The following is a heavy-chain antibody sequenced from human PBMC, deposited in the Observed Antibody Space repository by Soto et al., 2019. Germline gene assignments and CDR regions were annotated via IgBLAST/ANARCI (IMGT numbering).Heavy chain of an antibody. J-gene: IGHJ4*02. CDR1: ASTFSGSA. Sequence: PGGSLRPSSAASASTFSGSAMTWVSPDKGKRLEYVSAITSSGREVFHAASVKGRFTKSREKAKNMWYLQMNSLRAEDTAVFYCAKEGYDSGWYWDSWGQGALVTAPQ. CDR2: ITSSGREV. CDR3: AKEGYDSGWYWDS. V-gene: IGHV3-23*01. D-gene: IGHD6-19*01.